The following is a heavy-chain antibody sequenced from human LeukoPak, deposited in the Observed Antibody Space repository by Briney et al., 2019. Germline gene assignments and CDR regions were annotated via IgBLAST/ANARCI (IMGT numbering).Heavy chain of an antibody. J-gene: IGHJ4*02. CDR2: ISSSSSYI. CDR1: GFTFSSYA. V-gene: IGHV3-21*01. D-gene: IGHD1-26*01. CDR3: ARMGYSGSYYRTGYYFDY. Sequence: GGSLRLSCAASGFTFSSYAMSWVRQAPGKGLEWVSSISSSSSYIYYADSVKGRFTISRDNAKNSLYLQMNSLRAEDTAVYYCARMGYSGSYYRTGYYFDYWGQGTLVTVSS.